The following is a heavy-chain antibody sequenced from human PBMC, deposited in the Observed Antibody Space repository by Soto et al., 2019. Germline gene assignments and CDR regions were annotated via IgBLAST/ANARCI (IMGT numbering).Heavy chain of an antibody. Sequence: GASVKVSCKASGGTFSSYAISWVRQAPGQGLEWMGGIIPIFGTANYAQKFQGRVTITADESTSTAYMELSSMRSEDTAVYYCARGGSPPPNYYYGMDVWGQGTTVTVSS. CDR3: ARGGSPPPNYYYGMDV. CDR1: GGTFSSYA. J-gene: IGHJ6*02. V-gene: IGHV1-69*13. CDR2: IIPIFGTA. D-gene: IGHD2-15*01.